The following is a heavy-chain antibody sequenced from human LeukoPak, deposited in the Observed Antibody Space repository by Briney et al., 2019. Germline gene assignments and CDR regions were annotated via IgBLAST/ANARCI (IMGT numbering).Heavy chain of an antibody. Sequence: ASVKVSCKASGYTFTSYYMHWVRQAPGQGLEWMGGIIPIFGTANYAQKFQGRVTITADESTSTAYMELSSLRSEDTAVYYCAGGRGYSYGPKEPWGQGTLVTDSS. J-gene: IGHJ5*02. D-gene: IGHD5-18*01. CDR3: AGGRGYSYGPKEP. V-gene: IGHV1-69*13. CDR2: IIPIFGTA. CDR1: GYTFTSYY.